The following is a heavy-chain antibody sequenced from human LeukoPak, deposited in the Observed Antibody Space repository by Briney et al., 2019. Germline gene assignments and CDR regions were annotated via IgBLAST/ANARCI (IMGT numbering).Heavy chain of an antibody. V-gene: IGHV3-74*01. D-gene: IGHD5-24*01. J-gene: IGHJ4*02. CDR1: GFTFSTYW. Sequence: LPGGSLRLSCAASGFTFSTYWMHWVRQAPGKGLEWVSRINTDGSSISYADSVKGRFTISRDNPKNLLFLQINSLRVEDTAVYYCARETPRRGETRDGYRWGQGTVVTVSS. CDR3: ARETPRRGETRDGYR. CDR2: INTDGSSI.